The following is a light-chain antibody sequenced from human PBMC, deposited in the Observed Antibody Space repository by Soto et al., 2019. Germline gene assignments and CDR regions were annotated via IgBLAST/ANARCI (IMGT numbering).Light chain of an antibody. J-gene: IGKJ1*01. CDR2: AAS. V-gene: IGKV1-12*01. CDR1: QAIGSW. CDR3: QQADSFPRT. Sequence: DIQMTQSPSSVAASVGDRVTITCRASQAIGSWLAWFQQKPGKAPKLLIYAASNLQSGVPSRFSGSGSGTDFTLTISSLQPDDFATYYCQQADSFPRTFGQGTKVEIK.